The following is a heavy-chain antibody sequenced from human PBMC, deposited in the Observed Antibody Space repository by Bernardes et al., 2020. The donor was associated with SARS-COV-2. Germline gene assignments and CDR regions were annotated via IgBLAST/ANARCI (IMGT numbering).Heavy chain of an antibody. CDR2: ITPDGTTT. V-gene: IGHV3-74*01. Sequence: GGSLRLSCAASGFSVSSYWMHWVRQAPGKGLVWVSRITPDGTTTNYAASVKGRFTISRDNAKNTLFLHMNSLRDEDTAVYYCATPYYGSGTGPPRYYYHGMDVWGQGTTVTVSS. D-gene: IGHD3-10*01. J-gene: IGHJ6*02. CDR3: ATPYYGSGTGPPRYYYHGMDV. CDR1: GFSVSSYW.